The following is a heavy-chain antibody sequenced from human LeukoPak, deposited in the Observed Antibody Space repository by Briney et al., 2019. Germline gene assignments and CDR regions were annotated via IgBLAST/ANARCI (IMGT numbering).Heavy chain of an antibody. V-gene: IGHV4-4*09. J-gene: IGHJ5*02. Sequence: SETLSLTCTVSGGSISSYYWSWIRQPPGKGLEWIGYIYTSGSTNYNPSLKSRVTISVDTSKNQFSLKLSSVTAADTAVYYCARHRIAARPLGWFDPLGPGNPGHRLL. CDR1: GGSISSYY. CDR2: IYTSGST. CDR3: ARHRIAARPLGWFDP. D-gene: IGHD6-6*01.